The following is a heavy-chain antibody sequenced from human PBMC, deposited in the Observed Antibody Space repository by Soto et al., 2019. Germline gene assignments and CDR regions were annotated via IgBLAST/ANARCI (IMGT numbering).Heavy chain of an antibody. CDR2: VHSNGNT. V-gene: IGHV4-59*01. D-gene: IGHD2-2*01. Sequence: SETLSLTCTVSGDSISNYYWAWIRQPPGKGLEWIGYVHSNGNTHHNPSLKSRVTISVDTSKNQFSLKLSSVTAADTAVYYCARAVLPATAPFDYWGQGTLVTVSS. CDR1: GDSISNYY. J-gene: IGHJ4*02. CDR3: ARAVLPATAPFDY.